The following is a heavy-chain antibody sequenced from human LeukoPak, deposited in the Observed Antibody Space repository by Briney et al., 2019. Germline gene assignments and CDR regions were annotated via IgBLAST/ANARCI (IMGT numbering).Heavy chain of an antibody. D-gene: IGHD3-9*01. Sequence: SETLSLTCTVSARSISSGDYYWSWLRQPPGKGLEWIGYIDYSGSTHYNPSLKRRVTISVDTSKNQFSLKLSSVTAADTAVYYCARFRAYYDILTGYPYYWYFDLWGRGTLVTVSS. CDR1: ARSISSGDYY. CDR3: ARFRAYYDILTGYPYYWYFDL. V-gene: IGHV4-30-4*01. J-gene: IGHJ2*01. CDR2: IDYSGST.